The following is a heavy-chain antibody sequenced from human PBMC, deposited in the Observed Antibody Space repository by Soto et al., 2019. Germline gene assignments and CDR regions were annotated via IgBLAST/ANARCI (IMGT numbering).Heavy chain of an antibody. CDR3: ASRPSDVKYSGVFDY. D-gene: IGHD2-21*01. V-gene: IGHV3-7*03. J-gene: IGHJ4*02. CDR2: INEDGSQK. Sequence: EVQLVESGGGLVQPGGSLRLSCAASGMTFSRHWMTWVRQAPGKGPEWVANINEDGSQKFYVDSVKGRSTISRDNATNSLFLQMIDLRAEDTAVYYCASRPSDVKYSGVFDYWGQGAVVTVSS. CDR1: GMTFSRHW.